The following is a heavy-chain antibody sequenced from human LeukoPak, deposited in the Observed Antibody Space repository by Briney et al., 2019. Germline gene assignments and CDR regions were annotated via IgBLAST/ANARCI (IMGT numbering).Heavy chain of an antibody. CDR2: ITSTSTYI. Sequence: PGGSLRLSCAASGFTFSNYWMSWVRQAPGKGLEWVSSITSTSTYIYYADSVKGRFTISRDNAQNSLYLQMNSLRAEDTAVYYCARDRRHSHSGFDYWGQGTLVTVSS. V-gene: IGHV3-21*01. CDR3: ARDRRHSHSGFDY. J-gene: IGHJ4*02. CDR1: GFTFSNYW. D-gene: IGHD5-18*01.